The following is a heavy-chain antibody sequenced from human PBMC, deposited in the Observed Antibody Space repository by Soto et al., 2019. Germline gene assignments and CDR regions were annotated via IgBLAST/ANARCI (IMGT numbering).Heavy chain of an antibody. J-gene: IGHJ4*02. D-gene: IGHD3-22*01. V-gene: IGHV3-23*01. Sequence: GGSLRLSCAASEFSFSNYAMSWVRQAPGKGLEWVSPISYGGGTTYYADSVKGRFTISRDNSKNTLYLQMNSLRAEDTAVYYCAKNPGYYYDSTGYHFDYWGQGTLVTVSS. CDR1: EFSFSNYA. CDR2: ISYGGGTT. CDR3: AKNPGYYYDSTGYHFDY.